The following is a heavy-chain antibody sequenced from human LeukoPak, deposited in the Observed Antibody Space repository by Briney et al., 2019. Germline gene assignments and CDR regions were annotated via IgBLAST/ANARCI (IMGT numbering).Heavy chain of an antibody. D-gene: IGHD5-12*01. V-gene: IGHV1-69*13. CDR1: GGTWSSYA. CDR3: ARAPGSGGYDTLYLDH. CDR2: IIPIFGTA. Sequence: SVKLSCKASGGTWSSYAISWVRQAPGQGLEWMGGIIPIFGTANYAQKFQGRVTITADESTSTAYMELSSLRSEDTAVYYCARAPGSGGYDTLYLDHWGQGPLVTVPS. J-gene: IGHJ4*02.